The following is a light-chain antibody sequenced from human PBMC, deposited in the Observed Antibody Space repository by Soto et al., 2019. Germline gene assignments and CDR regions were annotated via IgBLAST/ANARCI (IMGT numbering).Light chain of an antibody. CDR3: RQYKNWPL. Sequence: IVMTQSPATLSVSPGEGVTLSCRASQSVRSHLAWYQQKPGQPPRLLIYGASTRATGIPARFSGSGFGTEFTLTISSLQSEDFAVYYCRQYKNWPLFGQGTRLEIK. V-gene: IGKV3-15*01. CDR2: GAS. CDR1: QSVRSH. J-gene: IGKJ5*01.